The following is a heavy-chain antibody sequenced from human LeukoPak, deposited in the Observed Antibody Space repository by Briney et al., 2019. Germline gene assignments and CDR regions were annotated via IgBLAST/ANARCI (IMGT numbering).Heavy chain of an antibody. CDR2: INYSGST. J-gene: IGHJ4*02. CDR3: ATFYYDSSGSRD. Sequence: SETLSLTCTVSGGSISSHSWSWIRQPPGKGLEWIGYINYSGSTNYNHSPKSRVTISIDMAKNQVSLKLSSVTAADTAVYYCATFYYDSSGSRDWGQGTLVTVSS. CDR1: GGSISSHS. V-gene: IGHV4-59*11. D-gene: IGHD3-22*01.